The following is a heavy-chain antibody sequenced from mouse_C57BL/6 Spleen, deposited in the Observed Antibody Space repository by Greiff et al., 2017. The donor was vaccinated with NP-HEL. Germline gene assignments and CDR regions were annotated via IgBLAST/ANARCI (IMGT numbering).Heavy chain of an antibody. Sequence: QVQLQQSGAELVRPGASVTLSCKASGYTFTDYEMHWVKQTPVHGLEWIGAIDPETGGTAYNQKFKGKAILTADKSSSTAYMELRSLTSEDSAGYYCTTLDVVATKGFAYWGQGTLVTVSA. D-gene: IGHD1-1*01. CDR1: GYTFTDYE. CDR2: IDPETGGT. V-gene: IGHV1-15*01. CDR3: TTLDVVATKGFAY. J-gene: IGHJ3*01.